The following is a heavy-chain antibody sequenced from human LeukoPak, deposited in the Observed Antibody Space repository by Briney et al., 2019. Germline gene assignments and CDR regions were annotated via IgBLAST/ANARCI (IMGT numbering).Heavy chain of an antibody. CDR3: ARWEHSVGIDV. V-gene: IGHV4-34*01. CDR2: INHSGST. CDR1: GGSFSGYY. Sequence: SETLSLTCAVYGGSFSGYYWSWIRQPPGKGLEWIGEINHSGSTNYNPSLKSRVTISVDKSKNQFSLKLSSVTAADTAVYYCARWEHSVGIDVWGQGTTVTVSS. J-gene: IGHJ6*02. D-gene: IGHD1-26*01.